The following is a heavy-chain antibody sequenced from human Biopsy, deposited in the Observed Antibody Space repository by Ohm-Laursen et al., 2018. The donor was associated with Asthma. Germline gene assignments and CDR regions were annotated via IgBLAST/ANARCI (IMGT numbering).Heavy chain of an antibody. Sequence: SLRLSCAASGFTFSSYAMSWVRQAPGKGLEWVSAIGGSGGSTYYADSVKGRFTISRDNSKNTLYLQMSSLRAEDTAVYYCAKDRDYDILTGPPGFDYWGQGTLVTVSS. J-gene: IGHJ4*02. CDR1: GFTFSSYA. D-gene: IGHD3-9*01. CDR3: AKDRDYDILTGPPGFDY. CDR2: IGGSGGST. V-gene: IGHV3-23*01.